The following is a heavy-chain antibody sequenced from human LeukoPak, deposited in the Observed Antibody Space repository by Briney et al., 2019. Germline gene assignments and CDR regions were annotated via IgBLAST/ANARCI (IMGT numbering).Heavy chain of an antibody. Sequence: TGGSLRLSCAASGFTFDDYAMHWVRQAPGKSLEWVSGVSWNSGSIGYADSVKGRFTISRDNAKNSLYLQMNSLRAEDSALYYCAKAIQGRTWYYYYGMDVWGQGTTVTVSS. V-gene: IGHV3-9*01. CDR1: GFTFDDYA. CDR3: AKAIQGRTWYYYYGMDV. CDR2: VSWNSGSI. D-gene: IGHD3-16*01. J-gene: IGHJ6*02.